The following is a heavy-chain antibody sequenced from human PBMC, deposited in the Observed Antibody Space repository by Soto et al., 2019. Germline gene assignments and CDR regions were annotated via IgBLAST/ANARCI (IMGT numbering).Heavy chain of an antibody. J-gene: IGHJ6*02. CDR3: AKRPGREPKTYYYYGMDV. CDR1: GFTFSSYG. CDR2: ISYDGSNK. V-gene: IGHV3-30*18. Sequence: PGGSLRLSCAASGFTFSSYGMHWVRQAPGKGLEWVAVISYDGSNKYYADSVKGRFTISRDNSKNTLYLQMNSLRAEDTAVYYCAKRPGREPKTYYYYGMDVWGQGTTVTVSS.